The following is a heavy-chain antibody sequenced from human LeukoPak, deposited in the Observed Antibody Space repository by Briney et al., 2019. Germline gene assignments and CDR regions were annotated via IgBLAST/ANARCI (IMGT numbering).Heavy chain of an antibody. CDR3: ARYDSGSYNY. CDR1: GGSFSGYY. D-gene: IGHD1-26*01. V-gene: IGHV4-34*01. CDR2: INHSGST. J-gene: IGHJ4*02. Sequence: TSETLSLTCAVYGGSFSGYYWSWIRQPPGKGLEWIGEINHSGSTNYNPSLKSRATISVDTSKNQFSLKLSSVTAADTAEYYCARYDSGSYNYWGQGTLVTVSS.